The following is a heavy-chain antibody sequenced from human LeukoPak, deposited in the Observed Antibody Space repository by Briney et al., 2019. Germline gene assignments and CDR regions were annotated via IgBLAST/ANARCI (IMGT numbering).Heavy chain of an antibody. CDR1: GGTFSSYA. CDR2: IIPIFGTA. J-gene: IGHJ6*02. Sequence: ASVKVSCKASGGTFSSYAISWVRQAPGQGLEWMGGIIPIFGTANYAQKFQGRVTITADESTSTAYMELSSLRSEDTAVYYCARGIAARPSDSYYYHYGMDVWGQGTTVTVSS. V-gene: IGHV1-69*13. CDR3: ARGIAARPSDSYYYHYGMDV. D-gene: IGHD6-6*01.